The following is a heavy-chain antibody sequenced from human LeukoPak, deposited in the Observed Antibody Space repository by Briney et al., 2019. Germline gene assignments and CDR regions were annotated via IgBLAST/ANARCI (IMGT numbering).Heavy chain of an antibody. D-gene: IGHD2-21*02. J-gene: IGHJ4*02. CDR1: GDSISRYY. Sequence: PSETLSLTCTVSGDSISRYYWSWIRQPPGKGLEWIGYIYYTGTTNYNPSLKSRVTITVDTSKNQFSLRLNSVTAADTAVYYCARLSDYYFDYWGQGTLVTVSS. V-gene: IGHV4-59*01. CDR2: IYYTGTT. CDR3: ARLSDYYFDY.